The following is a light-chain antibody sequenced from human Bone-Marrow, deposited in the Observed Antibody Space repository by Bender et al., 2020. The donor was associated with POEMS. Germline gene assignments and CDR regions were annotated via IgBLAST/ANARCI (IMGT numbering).Light chain of an antibody. Sequence: QSALTQPASVSGSPGHSITISCTGSRGDVGRYDLVSWYQYQPGKAPKVIIYGATERPSGVSTRFSGSKSGNTASLTISGLQPEDEAVYFCCSYTSTSTRVVFGGGTRLTVL. CDR3: CSYTSTSTRVV. CDR2: GAT. V-gene: IGLV2-14*02. CDR1: RGDVGRYDL. J-gene: IGLJ2*01.